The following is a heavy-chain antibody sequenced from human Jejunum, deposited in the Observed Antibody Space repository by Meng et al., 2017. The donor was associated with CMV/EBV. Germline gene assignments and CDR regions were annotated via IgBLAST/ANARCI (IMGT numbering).Heavy chain of an antibody. J-gene: IGHJ5*02. D-gene: IGHD1-7*01. CDR2: ISKSGGGEYT. CDR3: AARYNWNYA. CDR1: GLDFSNYA. V-gene: IGHV3-23*01. Sequence: AASGLDFSNYAMGWARQAAGKGLEWVSTISKSGGGEYTDYTDFVKGRFTISRDNSKNTLYLQMDSLRADDTAVYFCAARYNWNYAWGQGTLVTVSS.